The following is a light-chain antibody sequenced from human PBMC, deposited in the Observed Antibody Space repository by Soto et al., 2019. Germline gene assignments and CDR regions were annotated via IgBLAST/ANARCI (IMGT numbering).Light chain of an antibody. Sequence: QSVLTQPASVSGSPGQSTTISCTGTSSDVGGYNYVSWYQQHPGKAPKLMIYDVSNRPSGVSNRFSGSKSGNTASLTISGLQAEDEADYYCSSYTSSSNPYVFGTGTKVTVL. CDR3: SSYTSSSNPYV. CDR1: SSDVGGYNY. J-gene: IGLJ1*01. CDR2: DVS. V-gene: IGLV2-14*01.